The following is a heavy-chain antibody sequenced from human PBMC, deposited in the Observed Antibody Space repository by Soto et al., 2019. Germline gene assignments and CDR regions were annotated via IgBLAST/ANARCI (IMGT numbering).Heavy chain of an antibody. Sequence: PGVSLRLSCAASGFTFSSYAMHWVRQAPGKGLEYVSAISSNKYYADSVKGRFTISRDNSKNTLYLQMNSLRAEDTAVYYCARDRIAVAGNSGPAWSYFDYWGQGTLVTVSS. CDR1: GFTFSSYA. J-gene: IGHJ4*02. V-gene: IGHV3-64*04. CDR2: ISSNK. D-gene: IGHD6-19*01. CDR3: ARDRIAVAGNSGPAWSYFDY.